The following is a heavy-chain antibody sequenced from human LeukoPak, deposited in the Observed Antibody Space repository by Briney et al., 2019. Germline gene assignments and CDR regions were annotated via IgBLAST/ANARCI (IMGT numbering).Heavy chain of an antibody. V-gene: IGHV4-39*01. J-gene: IGHJ4*02. Sequence: SETLSLTCTVSGGSISSSSYYWGWIRQPPGKGLEWIGSIYYSGSTYYNPSLKSRVSISVDTSKNQFSLKLSSVTAADMAVYYCARSITIFGLVNFADYWGQGTLVTVSS. D-gene: IGHD3-3*01. CDR2: IYYSGST. CDR3: ARSITIFGLVNFADY. CDR1: GGSISSSSYY.